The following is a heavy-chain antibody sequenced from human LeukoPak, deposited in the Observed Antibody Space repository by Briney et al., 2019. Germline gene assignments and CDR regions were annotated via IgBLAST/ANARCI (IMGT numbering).Heavy chain of an antibody. CDR1: GYTFTGYY. V-gene: IGHV1-2*02. CDR3: ARHYGYSPDY. CDR2: INPNSGGT. D-gene: IGHD5-18*01. Sequence: ASVKVSCKASGYTFTGYYMHWVRQAPGQGLEWMGWINPNSGGTNYAQKFQGRVTITRDKSISTAYMELRRLRSDDTAVYYCARHYGYSPDYWGQGTLVTVSS. J-gene: IGHJ4*02.